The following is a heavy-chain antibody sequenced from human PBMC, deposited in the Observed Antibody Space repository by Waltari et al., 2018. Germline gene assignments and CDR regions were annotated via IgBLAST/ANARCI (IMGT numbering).Heavy chain of an antibody. D-gene: IGHD6-6*01. CDR1: GGSISSSSYY. CDR2: IYYSGST. CDR3: ASRIAARLGFFDY. Sequence: QLQLQESGPGLVKPSETLSLTCTVSGGSISSSSYYWGWIRQPPGKGLEWIGSIYYSGSTYYTPALKSRVTISVDTSKNQFSLKLSSVTAADTAVYYCASRIAARLGFFDYWGQGTLVTVSS. V-gene: IGHV4-39*01. J-gene: IGHJ4*02.